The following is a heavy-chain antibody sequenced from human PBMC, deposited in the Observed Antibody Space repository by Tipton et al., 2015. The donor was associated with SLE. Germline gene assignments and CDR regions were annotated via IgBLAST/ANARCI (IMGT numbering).Heavy chain of an antibody. V-gene: IGHV4-4*07. CDR1: GGSISKYY. Sequence: TLSLTCTVSGGSISKYYWSWIRQSAGKGLEWIGRFYISGHSNYNPTLKSRVTMSVDTSKNQFSLKLSSVTAADTAVYYCAKHSGVAAAPTNYYGMDVWGQGTTVTVSS. J-gene: IGHJ6*02. CDR3: AKHSGVAAAPTNYYGMDV. CDR2: FYISGHS. D-gene: IGHD6-13*01.